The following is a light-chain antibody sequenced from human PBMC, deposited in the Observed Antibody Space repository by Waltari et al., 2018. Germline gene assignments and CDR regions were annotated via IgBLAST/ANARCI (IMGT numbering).Light chain of an antibody. CDR1: QDISSW. J-gene: IGKJ4*01. CDR2: AAS. Sequence: DIQMTQSPSSVSASVGDRVTITCRASQDISSWLAWYQQKPGQAPELLIYAASSLQSGVPSRFRGSGSGTDFTLTISSLQPEDFSTYYCQQANIFPFSFGGGTKVEIK. V-gene: IGKV1D-12*01. CDR3: QQANIFPFS.